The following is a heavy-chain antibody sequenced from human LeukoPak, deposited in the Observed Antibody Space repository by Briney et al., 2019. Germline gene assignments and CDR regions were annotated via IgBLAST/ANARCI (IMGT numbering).Heavy chain of an antibody. CDR3: ARDDYYDSSGVDY. V-gene: IGHV4-39*07. Sequence: PSETLSLTCTVSGGSISSSSYYWGWIRQPPGKGLEWIGSIYYSGSTYYNPSLKSRVTISVDTSKNQFSLKLSSVTAADTAVYYCARDDYYDSSGVDYWGQGTLVTVSS. J-gene: IGHJ4*02. CDR1: GGSISSSSYY. D-gene: IGHD3-22*01. CDR2: IYYSGST.